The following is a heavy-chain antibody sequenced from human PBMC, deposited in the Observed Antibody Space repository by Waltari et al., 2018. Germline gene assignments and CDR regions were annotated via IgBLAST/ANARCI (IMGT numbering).Heavy chain of an antibody. J-gene: IGHJ4*02. CDR1: GGTFSSYA. V-gene: IGHV1-69*08. CDR2: IIPIFGTA. D-gene: IGHD3-10*01. Sequence: QVQLVQSGAEVKKPGSSVKVSCKASGGTFSSYAISWVRQAPGQGLEWMGRIIPIFGTANYAQKFQGRVTITADKSTSTAYMELSSLRSEDTAVYYCASEISPYYYGSGSYFDYWGQGTLVTVSS. CDR3: ASEISPYYYGSGSYFDY.